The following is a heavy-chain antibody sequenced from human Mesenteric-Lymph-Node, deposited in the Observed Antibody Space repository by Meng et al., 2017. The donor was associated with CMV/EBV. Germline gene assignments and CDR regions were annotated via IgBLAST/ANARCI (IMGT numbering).Heavy chain of an antibody. V-gene: IGHV3-15*01. D-gene: IGHD2-2*01. CDR2: IKSKTDGETA. CDR3: VTDAYHT. Sequence: LRLSCAASGFIFSDAWMTWVRQAPGKGLEWVGRIKSKTDGETAGYAAPVKGRFTISRDDSKTTLYLEISSLKTEDTGVYYCVTDAYHTWGQGTLVTVSS. J-gene: IGHJ1*01. CDR1: GFIFSDAW.